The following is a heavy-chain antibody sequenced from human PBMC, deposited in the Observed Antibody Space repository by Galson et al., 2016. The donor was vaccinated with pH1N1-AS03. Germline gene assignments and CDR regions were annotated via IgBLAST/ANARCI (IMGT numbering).Heavy chain of an antibody. CDR2: ISGSGTRT. J-gene: IGHJ4*02. CDR1: EFTFSHYG. Sequence: SLRLSCAASEFTFSHYGMGWVRQAPGKGLEWVSSISGSGTRTFYADSVKGRFSISRDNFNNTLSLQMNALRADDTAVYYCARTSRVGAPYFFDYWGQGALVTVSS. CDR3: ARTSRVGAPYFFDY. V-gene: IGHV3-23*01. D-gene: IGHD1-26*01.